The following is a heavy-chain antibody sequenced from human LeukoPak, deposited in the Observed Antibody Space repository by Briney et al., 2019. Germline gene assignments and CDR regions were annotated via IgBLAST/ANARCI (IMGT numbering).Heavy chain of an antibody. CDR1: GGTFSSYA. J-gene: IGHJ5*02. Sequence: VQVSSQASGGTFSSYAISCVRPAPGQGREWMGIINTSGGSTIYSEKFQGRVTMTREVSTSKFYIELSSLRSEETTGVYCARDGSGTNWFDPWGQGTLVTASS. CDR2: INTSGGST. CDR3: ARDGSGTNWFDP. D-gene: IGHD3-10*01. V-gene: IGHV1-46*01.